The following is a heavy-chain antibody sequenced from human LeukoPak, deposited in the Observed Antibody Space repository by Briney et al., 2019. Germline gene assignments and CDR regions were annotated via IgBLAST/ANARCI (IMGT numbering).Heavy chain of an antibody. V-gene: IGHV3-30*02. Sequence: GGSLRLSCAASGFTFSSYGMHWVRQAPGKGLEWVAFIRYDGSNKYYADSVKGRFTISRDNSKNTLYLQMNSLRAEDTAVYYCAKAIVATFMRYYYMDVWGKGTTVTISS. CDR2: IRYDGSNK. CDR3: AKAIVATFMRYYYMDV. CDR1: GFTFSSYG. D-gene: IGHD5-12*01. J-gene: IGHJ6*03.